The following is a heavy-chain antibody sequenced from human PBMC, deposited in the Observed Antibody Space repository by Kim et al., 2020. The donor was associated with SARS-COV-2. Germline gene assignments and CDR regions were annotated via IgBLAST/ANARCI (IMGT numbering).Heavy chain of an antibody. V-gene: IGHV1-18*01. Sequence: ASVTVSCKASGYTFTSYGISWVRQAPGQGLEWMGWISAYNGNTNYAQKLQGRVTMTTDTSTSTAYMELRSLRSDDTAVYYCARDRKNVLLWFGELRGAGAYGMDVWGQGTTVTVSS. J-gene: IGHJ6*02. CDR2: ISAYNGNT. CDR1: GYTFTSYG. CDR3: ARDRKNVLLWFGELRGAGAYGMDV. D-gene: IGHD3-10*01.